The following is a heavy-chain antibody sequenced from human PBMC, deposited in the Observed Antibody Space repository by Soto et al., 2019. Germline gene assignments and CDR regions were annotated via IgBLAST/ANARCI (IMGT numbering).Heavy chain of an antibody. V-gene: IGHV4-39*01. CDR1: GGSISSSSYY. D-gene: IGHD1-7*01. Sequence: SETLSLTCTVSGGSISSSSYYWGWIRQPPGKGLEWIGSIYYSGSTYYNPSLKSRVTISVDTSKNQFSLKLSSVTAADTAVYYCARLELFGELELQAIDYWGQGTLVTVSS. CDR2: IYYSGST. J-gene: IGHJ4*02. CDR3: ARLELFGELELQAIDY.